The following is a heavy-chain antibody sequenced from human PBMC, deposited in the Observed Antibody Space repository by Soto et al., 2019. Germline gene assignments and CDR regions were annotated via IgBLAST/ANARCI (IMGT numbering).Heavy chain of an antibody. D-gene: IGHD7-27*01. V-gene: IGHV4-4*02. Sequence: QVQLQESGPGLVRPSGTLSLTCAVSGDSINSNYCWTWVRQPPGKGLEWIAEIYYSGGTSYNPSLKGRVTISMDKSKNQFSLKLTSVTAADTAIYYCASDTRWGLGYWGQGTLVTASS. CDR1: GDSINSNYC. CDR2: IYYSGGT. CDR3: ASDTRWGLGY. J-gene: IGHJ4*02.